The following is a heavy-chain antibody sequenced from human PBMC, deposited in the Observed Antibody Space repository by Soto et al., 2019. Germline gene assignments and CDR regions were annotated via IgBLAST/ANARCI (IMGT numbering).Heavy chain of an antibody. Sequence: PSQTLSLTCAISGDSVSSKNAAWNRIRQSPSRGLEWLGRTYYRSKWFNGYAVSLKGRITINPDTSKNQFSLQLNSLTPEDTAVYYCARSGPAGYIDYWGQGTLVTVSS. CDR2: TYYRSKWFN. CDR3: ARSGPAGYIDY. CDR1: GDSVSSKNAA. D-gene: IGHD3-16*02. J-gene: IGHJ4*02. V-gene: IGHV6-1*01.